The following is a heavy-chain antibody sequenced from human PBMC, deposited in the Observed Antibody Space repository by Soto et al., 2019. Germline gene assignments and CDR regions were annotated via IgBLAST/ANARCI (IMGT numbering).Heavy chain of an antibody. CDR1: GLTFSSYA. J-gene: IGHJ5*02. Sequence: GGSLRLSCAASGLTFSSYAMSWVRQAPGRGLEWVAVISNTGLTTHYADSVKGRFTISRDNSKRTVYLQMNSLRVDDTAVYFCAKDPMWGQWLEYGYLDQWGQGNLVTVSS. CDR2: ISNTGLTT. CDR3: AKDPMWGQWLEYGYLDQ. V-gene: IGHV3-23*01. D-gene: IGHD6-19*01.